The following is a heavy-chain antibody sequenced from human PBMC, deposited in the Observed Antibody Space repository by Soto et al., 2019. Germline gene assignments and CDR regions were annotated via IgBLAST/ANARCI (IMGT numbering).Heavy chain of an antibody. CDR2: IYHTGST. J-gene: IGHJ4*02. CDR1: GTLISRTFW. D-gene: IGHD3-22*01. V-gene: IGHV4-4*02. CDR3: ARLYYDSDDYYYFDN. Sequence: PSETLSLTCAGSGTLISRTFWWALVRQTAGKGLEWIGEIYHTGSTKYNPSLRGRVTISVDKSNNQFSLDLRSVTGADTAVYYCARLYYDSDDYYYFDNWGQGTLVTVS.